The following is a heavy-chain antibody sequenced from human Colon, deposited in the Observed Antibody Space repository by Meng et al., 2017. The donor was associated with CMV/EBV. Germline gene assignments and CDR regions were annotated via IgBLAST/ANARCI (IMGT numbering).Heavy chain of an antibody. CDR1: GFTFSSYW. Sequence: GESLKISCAASGFTFSSYWMSWVRQAPGKGLEWVANIKQDGSEKYYVDSVKGRFTISRDNAKNSLYLQMNSLSAEDTAVYYCARDSARPTGTTRDYYFDYWGQGTLVTVSS. D-gene: IGHD1-7*01. CDR2: IKQDGSEK. V-gene: IGHV3-7*01. J-gene: IGHJ4*02. CDR3: ARDSARPTGTTRDYYFDY.